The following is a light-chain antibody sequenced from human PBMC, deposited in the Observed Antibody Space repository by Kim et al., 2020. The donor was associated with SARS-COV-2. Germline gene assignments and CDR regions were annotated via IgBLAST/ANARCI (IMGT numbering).Light chain of an antibody. J-gene: IGKJ2*01. CDR2: TLF. Sequence: TVMTQTPLLLSVTPGEPASISCRSSQRFLDRGDGIHVDWFVQKPGQPPQLLIYTLFYGASGVPDRISGSGSDSYFTLKIDRVEAEDVGSYYCMQRMTFQNTCGQGTRLEIK. V-gene: IGKV2-40*01. CDR3: MQRMTFQNT. CDR1: QRFLDRGDGIH.